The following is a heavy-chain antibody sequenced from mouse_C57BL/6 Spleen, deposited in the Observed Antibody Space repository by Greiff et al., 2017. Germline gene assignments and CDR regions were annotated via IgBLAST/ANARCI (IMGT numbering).Heavy chain of an antibody. CDR1: GFTFSSYA. CDR3: ARSGDYDGRGAMDY. V-gene: IGHV5-4*01. J-gene: IGHJ4*01. D-gene: IGHD2-4*01. Sequence: EVQGVESGGGLVKPGGSLKLSCAASGFTFSSYAMSWVRQTPEKRLEWVATISDGGSYTYYPDNVKGRFTISRDNAKNNLYLQMSHLKSEDTAMYYCARSGDYDGRGAMDYWGQGTSVTVSS. CDR2: ISDGGSYT.